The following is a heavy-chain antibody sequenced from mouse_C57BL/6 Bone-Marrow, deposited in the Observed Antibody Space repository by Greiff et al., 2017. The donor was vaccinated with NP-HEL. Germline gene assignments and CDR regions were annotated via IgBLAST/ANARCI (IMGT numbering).Heavy chain of an antibody. J-gene: IGHJ1*03. CDR2: ISNLAYSI. Sequence: EVQLVESGGGLVQPGGSLKLSCAASGFTFSDYGMAWVRQAPRKGPEWVAFISNLAYSISYADTVTGRFTISRENAKNTLYLEMSSLRSEDTAMYYCARQIYYSLYFDVWGTGTTVTVSS. V-gene: IGHV5-15*01. CDR1: GFTFSDYG. CDR3: ARQIYYSLYFDV. D-gene: IGHD1-1*01.